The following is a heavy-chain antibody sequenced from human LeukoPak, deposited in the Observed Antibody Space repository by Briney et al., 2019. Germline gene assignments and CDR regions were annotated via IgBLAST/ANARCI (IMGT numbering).Heavy chain of an antibody. Sequence: GGSLRLSCAASGFTFSSYSMNWVRQAPGKGLEWVSSISSSSSYIYYADSVKGRFTISRDNAKNSLYLQMNSLRAEDTAVYYCARTANPSLGYCSGGSCLTWGQGTLVTVSS. J-gene: IGHJ5*02. D-gene: IGHD2-15*01. V-gene: IGHV3-21*04. CDR2: ISSSSSYI. CDR1: GFTFSSYS. CDR3: ARTANPSLGYCSGGSCLT.